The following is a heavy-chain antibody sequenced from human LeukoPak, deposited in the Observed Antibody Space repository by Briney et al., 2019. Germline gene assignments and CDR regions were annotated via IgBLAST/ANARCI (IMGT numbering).Heavy chain of an antibody. CDR2: IDWNSGGT. D-gene: IGHD6-13*01. J-gene: IGHJ4*02. V-gene: IGHV3-9*01. CDR3: AKEVSALAAGTVVES. Sequence: GGSLRLSCATSGFTFYGYAMHWVRQVPGKGLEWVSGIDWNSGGTFYVDAVTGRYTISRDDAKNSLYLQMYSLRPEDTAIYYCAKEVSALAAGTVVESWGQGTLVIVSS. CDR1: GFTFYGYA.